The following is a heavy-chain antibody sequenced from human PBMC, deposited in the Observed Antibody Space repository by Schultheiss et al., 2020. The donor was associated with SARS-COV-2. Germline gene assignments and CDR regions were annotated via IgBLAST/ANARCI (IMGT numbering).Heavy chain of an antibody. CDR1: GFSFSDYY. D-gene: IGHD5-18*01. CDR2: IYHSGST. V-gene: IGHV4-38-2*02. J-gene: IGHJ3*02. Sequence: ESLKISCAASGFSFSDYYMSWIRQAPGKGLEWIGSIYHSGSTYYNPSLKSRVTISVDTSKNQFSLKLSSVTAADTAVYYCARDARYSYGGDAFDIWGQGTMVTVSS. CDR3: ARDARYSYGGDAFDI.